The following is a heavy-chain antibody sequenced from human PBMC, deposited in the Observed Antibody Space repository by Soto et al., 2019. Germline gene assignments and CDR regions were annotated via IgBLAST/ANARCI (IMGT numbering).Heavy chain of an antibody. CDR3: ARATKDCSSTSCYFGPYYYYYGMDV. CDR1: GGTFSSYA. J-gene: IGHJ6*02. CDR2: IIPIFGTA. V-gene: IGHV1-69*13. D-gene: IGHD2-2*01. Sequence: GASVKVSCKASGGTFSSYAISWVRQAPGQGLEWMGGIIPIFGTANYAQKFQGRVTITADGSTSTAYMELSSLRSEDTAVYYCARATKDCSSTSCYFGPYYYYYGMDVWGQGTTVTV.